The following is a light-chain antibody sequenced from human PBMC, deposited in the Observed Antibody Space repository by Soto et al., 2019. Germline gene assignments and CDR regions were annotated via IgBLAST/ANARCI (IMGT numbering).Light chain of an antibody. CDR3: SSYAGSKNSV. CDR2: EVS. J-gene: IGLJ3*02. Sequence: QSSLTQPPSASGAPGQSVTISCTGTSSDVGGYNYVSWYQQHPDKAPKLMIYEVSKRPSGVPDRFSGSKSGNTASLTVSGLQAEDEADYYCSSYAGSKNSVFGGGTKLTV. CDR1: SSDVGGYNY. V-gene: IGLV2-8*01.